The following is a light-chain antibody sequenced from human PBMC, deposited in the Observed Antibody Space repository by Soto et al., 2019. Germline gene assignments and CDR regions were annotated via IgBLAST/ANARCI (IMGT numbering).Light chain of an antibody. CDR3: QQSYSTPPT. Sequence: DIQMTQSPSSLAASLEDRVIITCRASQSISNHLNWYQQKPGKAPKLLIFAASSLQSGVPSRFSGSRSGPDFTLTISSLPPEDFETYYCQQSYSTPPTFGQGTKVDIK. J-gene: IGKJ1*01. V-gene: IGKV1-39*01. CDR2: AAS. CDR1: QSISNH.